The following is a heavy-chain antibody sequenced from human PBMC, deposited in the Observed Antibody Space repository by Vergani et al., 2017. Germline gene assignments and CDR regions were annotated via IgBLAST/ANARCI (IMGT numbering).Heavy chain of an antibody. CDR3: ASPAGTSTSYQAFGCHCNV. CDR1: GGDFRSSA. CDR2: INPVFATP. J-gene: IGHJ3*01. V-gene: IGHV1-69*12. D-gene: IGHD2-2*01. Sequence: QVHLVQSWAEVKKPGSSVKVSCSLSGGDFRSSAFAWVRQAPGHGLQWVGGINPVFATPHYARQFQDRGTITADDSTSTVYMEMRSLVSTDTAVYFCASPAGTSTSYQAFGCHCNVWGQGTRVTVSS.